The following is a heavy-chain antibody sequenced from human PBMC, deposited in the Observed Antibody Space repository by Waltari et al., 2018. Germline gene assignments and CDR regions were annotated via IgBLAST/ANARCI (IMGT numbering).Heavy chain of an antibody. CDR1: GGSFSGYY. CDR3: ARGLRVALGAFDI. CDR2: INHSGST. J-gene: IGHJ3*02. V-gene: IGHV4-34*01. Sequence: QVQLQQWGAGLLKPSETLSLTCAVHGGSFSGYYGSWLSQPPGKGLEWIGEINHSGSTNYNPSLKSRVTISVDTSKNQFSLKLSSVTAADTAVYYCARGLRVALGAFDIWGQGTMVTVSS. D-gene: IGHD2-21*01.